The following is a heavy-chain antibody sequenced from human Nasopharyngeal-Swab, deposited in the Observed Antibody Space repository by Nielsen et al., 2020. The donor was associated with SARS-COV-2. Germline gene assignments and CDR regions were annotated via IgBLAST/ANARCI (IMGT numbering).Heavy chain of an antibody. J-gene: IGHJ6*02. CDR2: IYYSGST. V-gene: IGHV4-59*01. Sequence: RQAPGKGLELIGYIYYSGSTNYNPSLKSRVTISVDTSKNQFSLKLSSVTAADTAVYYCARVGETIFGVVIRNYYGMDVWGQGTTVTVSS. CDR3: ARVGETIFGVVIRNYYGMDV. D-gene: IGHD3-3*01.